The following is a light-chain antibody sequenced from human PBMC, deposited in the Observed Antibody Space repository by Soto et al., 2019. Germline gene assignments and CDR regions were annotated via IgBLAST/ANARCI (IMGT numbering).Light chain of an antibody. CDR2: AVS. Sequence: DIQMTQSPSSLSASIGDRVTLTCRASQSIGTNLNWYQQRPGKAPKLLIYAVSSLQSGVSSRFSGSGSGTDFTLSINSLQREDFAVYYCQHYGYPQWTFGQGTKVDIK. CDR3: QHYGYPQWT. V-gene: IGKV1-39*01. CDR1: QSIGTN. J-gene: IGKJ1*01.